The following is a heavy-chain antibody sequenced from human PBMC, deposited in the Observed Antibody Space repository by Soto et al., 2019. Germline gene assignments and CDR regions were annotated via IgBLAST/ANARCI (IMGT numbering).Heavy chain of an antibody. CDR3: AILAAAMDV. J-gene: IGHJ6*02. CDR2: INAANGKK. V-gene: IGHV1-3*01. Sequence: GASVQCSCKASGYTFTSYAMHWGREAPGQRLEWMGWINAANGKKKYSKKFQGRANITMDTYASTPNMELSSLNYEATAVYSCAILAAAMDVWGQGTTVTVSS. CDR1: GYTFTSYA.